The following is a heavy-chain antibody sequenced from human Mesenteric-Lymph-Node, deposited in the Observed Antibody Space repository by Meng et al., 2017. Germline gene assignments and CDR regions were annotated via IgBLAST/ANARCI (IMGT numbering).Heavy chain of an antibody. CDR1: GGSISSSSYY. CDR3: ARHHHSPTFDY. V-gene: IGHV4-39*01. J-gene: IGHJ4*02. Sequence: QVQESAPGLVQPSEALSHTCRVSGGSISSSSYYWAWIRQPPGGGLAGIGGVVYSGTIYYTSSLKSRVYISVETSKNQFSLKLSSVTAADTAVYYCARHHHSPTFDYWGQGTLVTVSS. CDR2: VVYSGTI. D-gene: IGHD1-14*01.